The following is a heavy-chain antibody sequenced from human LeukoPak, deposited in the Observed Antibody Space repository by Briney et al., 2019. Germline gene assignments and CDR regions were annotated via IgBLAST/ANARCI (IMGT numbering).Heavy chain of an antibody. V-gene: IGHV4-34*01. CDR3: ARHRYYDILTGYYRGYYFDY. J-gene: IGHJ4*02. D-gene: IGHD3-9*01. CDR2: INHSGST. Sequence: GSLRLSCAASGFTFSSYGMSWVRQAPGKGLEWIGEINHSGSTNYNPSLKSRVTISVDTSKNQFSLKLSSVTAADTAVYYCARHRYYDILTGYYRGYYFDYWGQGTLVTVSS. CDR1: GFTFSSYG.